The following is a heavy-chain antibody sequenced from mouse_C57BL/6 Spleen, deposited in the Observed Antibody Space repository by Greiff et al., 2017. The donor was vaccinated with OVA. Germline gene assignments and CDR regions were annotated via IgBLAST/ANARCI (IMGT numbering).Heavy chain of an antibody. D-gene: IGHD1-1*01. CDR1: GFSLTSYG. V-gene: IGHV2-3*01. CDR3: AKCPAYVSSYVYYAMDY. Sequence: VQLQQSGPGLVAPSQSLSITCTVSGFSLTSYGVSWVRQPPGKGLEWLGVIWGDGSTNYHSALIPRLGISKDNSKSQGFLQLNSLQTDDTPTYYCAKCPAYVSSYVYYAMDYWGQGTSVTVSS. J-gene: IGHJ4*01. CDR2: IWGDGST.